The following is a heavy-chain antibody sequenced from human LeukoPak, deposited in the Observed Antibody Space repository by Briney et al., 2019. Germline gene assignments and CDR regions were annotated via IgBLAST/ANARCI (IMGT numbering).Heavy chain of an antibody. J-gene: IGHJ4*02. V-gene: IGHV3-30*04. D-gene: IGHD3-22*01. CDR3: AREGHTSGRAGCFDY. Sequence: GRSLRLSCAASGITLSNSVIHWVRQAPDKGLEWVALISTDGNNTPYADSVKGRFTISKDNSENTVYLQMNSPTTEDTAIYYCAREGHTSGRAGCFDYWGQGTLVTVSS. CDR1: GITLSNSV. CDR2: ISTDGNNT.